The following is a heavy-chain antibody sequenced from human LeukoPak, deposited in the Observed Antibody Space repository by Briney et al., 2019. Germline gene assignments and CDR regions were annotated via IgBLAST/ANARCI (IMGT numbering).Heavy chain of an antibody. CDR1: GFTFANYA. D-gene: IGHD1-26*01. Sequence: GGSLRLSCAASGFTFANYAMNWFRHTPGKGLEWLSYISSTNAIYYADSVKGRFTISRDNAKESLYLQMNSLRAEDTAVYYCAREDKWAFDYWGQGTLVTVSS. CDR3: AREDKWAFDY. V-gene: IGHV3-69-1*02. J-gene: IGHJ4*02. CDR2: ISSTNAI.